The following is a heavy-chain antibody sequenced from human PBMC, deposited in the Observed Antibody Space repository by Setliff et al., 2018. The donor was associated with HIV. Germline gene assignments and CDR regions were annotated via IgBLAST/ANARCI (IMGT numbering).Heavy chain of an antibody. CDR2: IYYSGST. Sequence: LSLTCTVSGGSINTGSYYWGWIRQPPGKGLESIGTIYYSGSTYYKSSLKSRLTISVDTSKNQFSLKMSSVTAAATAVYYCARARGPEGYFDSWGQGTLVTVSS. V-gene: IGHV4-39*07. CDR3: ARARGPEGYFDS. J-gene: IGHJ4*02. D-gene: IGHD3-10*01. CDR1: GGSINTGSYY.